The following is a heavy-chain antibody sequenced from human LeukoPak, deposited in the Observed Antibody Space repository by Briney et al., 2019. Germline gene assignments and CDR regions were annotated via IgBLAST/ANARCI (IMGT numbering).Heavy chain of an antibody. CDR1: GYTFTGYY. Sequence: ASVKVSCKASGYTFTGYYMHWVRQAPGQGLEWMGWVNPNSGGSNYAQKFQGRVTMTRDTSISTAYMELSRLRSDDTAVYYCASLGSSGWSGENNWGQGTLVTVSS. V-gene: IGHV1-2*02. CDR2: VNPNSGGS. D-gene: IGHD6-19*01. J-gene: IGHJ4*02. CDR3: ASLGSSGWSGENN.